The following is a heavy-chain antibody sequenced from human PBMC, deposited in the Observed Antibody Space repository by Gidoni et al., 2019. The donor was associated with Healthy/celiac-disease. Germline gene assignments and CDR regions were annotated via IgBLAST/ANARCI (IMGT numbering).Heavy chain of an antibody. CDR2: ISYDGSNK. CDR1: GFTFSSYG. CDR3: AKGRITMVRGSPQFDY. V-gene: IGHV3-30*18. D-gene: IGHD3-10*01. Sequence: QVQLVESGGGVVQPGRSLRLSCAASGFTFSSYGMHWVRQAPGKGLEWVAVISYDGSNKYYADSVKGRFTISRDNSKNTLYLQMNSLRAEDTAVYYCAKGRITMVRGSPQFDYWGQGTLVTASS. J-gene: IGHJ4*02.